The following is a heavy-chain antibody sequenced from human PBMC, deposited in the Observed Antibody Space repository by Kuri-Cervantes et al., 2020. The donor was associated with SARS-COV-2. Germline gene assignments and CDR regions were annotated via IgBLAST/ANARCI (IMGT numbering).Heavy chain of an antibody. V-gene: IGHV4-38-2*02. CDR2: IYHSGST. J-gene: IGHJ6*03. CDR1: GYSISSGYY. D-gene: IGHD1-26*01. Sequence: GSLRLSCTVSGYSISSGYYWGWIRQPPGKGLEWIGSIYHSGSTYYNPSLKSRVTISVDRSKNQFSLKLSSVTAADTAVYYCARGGGSYPYYYYYMDVWGKGTTVTVSS. CDR3: ARGGGSYPYYYYYMDV.